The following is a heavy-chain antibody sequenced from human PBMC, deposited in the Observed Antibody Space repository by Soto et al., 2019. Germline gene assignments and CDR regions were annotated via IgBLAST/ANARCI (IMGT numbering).Heavy chain of an antibody. CDR2: INHLETT. J-gene: IGHJ4*02. D-gene: IGHD1-26*01. Sequence: PSETLALTCAVSGASIRYGNYAWSWIRQTPGKGLEWIGYINHLETTFYNPSFESRLTLSIDRAKNQFSLNLNSMSAADRAVYFCARGGGSDSFDYWGQGILVTVSS. CDR3: ARGGGSDSFDY. V-gene: IGHV4-30-2*01. CDR1: GASIRYGNYA.